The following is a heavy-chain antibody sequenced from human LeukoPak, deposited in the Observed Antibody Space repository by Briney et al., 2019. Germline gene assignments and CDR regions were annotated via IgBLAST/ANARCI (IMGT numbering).Heavy chain of an antibody. J-gene: IGHJ4*02. V-gene: IGHV3-30-3*01. CDR1: GFTFSSYA. CDR3: ARRPTFGVVIEYYFDY. CDR2: ISYDGSNK. D-gene: IGHD3-3*01. Sequence: GGSLRLSCAASGFTFSSYAMHWVRQAPGKGLEWVAVISYDGSNKYYADSVKGRFTISRDNSKNTLYLQMNSLRAEDTAVYYCARRPTFGVVIEYYFDYWGQGTLVTVSS.